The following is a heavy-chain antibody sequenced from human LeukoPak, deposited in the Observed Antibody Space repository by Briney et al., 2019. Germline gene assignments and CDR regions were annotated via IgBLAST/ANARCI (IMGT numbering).Heavy chain of an antibody. CDR1: GFTVSSNY. J-gene: IGHJ6*02. CDR3: AREKDPDTALWFRSGMDV. D-gene: IGHD3-10*01. CDR2: IYSGGST. V-gene: IGHV3-53*01. Sequence: GGSLRLSCAASGFTVSSNYMSWVRQAPGKGLEWVSDIYSGGSTYYADSVKGRFTISRDNSKNTLYLQMNSLRAEDTAVYYCAREKDPDTALWFRSGMDVWGQGTTVAVSS.